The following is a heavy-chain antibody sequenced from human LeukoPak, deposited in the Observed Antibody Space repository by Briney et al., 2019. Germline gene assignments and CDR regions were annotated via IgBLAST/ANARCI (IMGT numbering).Heavy chain of an antibody. J-gene: IGHJ4*02. CDR1: GFRFSRHW. CDR3: MAESSSPWEGY. CDR2: INEDGSVK. Sequence: PGGSLRLSCADSGFRFSRHWMDWVRQAPGKGLEGVANINEDGSVKNCVDSVRGRFTVSRDNSKNSLYLQMNSLRGEDTAVYYCMAESSSPWEGYWGQGTLVTVSS. V-gene: IGHV3-7*01. D-gene: IGHD6-6*01.